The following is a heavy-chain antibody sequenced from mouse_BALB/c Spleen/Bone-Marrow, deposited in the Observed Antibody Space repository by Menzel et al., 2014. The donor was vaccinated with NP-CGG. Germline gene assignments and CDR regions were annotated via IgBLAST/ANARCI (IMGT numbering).Heavy chain of an antibody. CDR3: ARGYAEGFAY. D-gene: IGHD2-14*01. Sequence: VQLQQSGAELVKPGASVKLSCTASSFNIKDTYMHWVKQRPEQGLEWIGRIDPANGNTKYDPKFQGKATITADTSSNTAYLQLSSLTSEGTALYYCARGYAEGFAYWGQGTLVTVSP. J-gene: IGHJ3*01. CDR1: SFNIKDTY. CDR2: IDPANGNT. V-gene: IGHV14-3*02.